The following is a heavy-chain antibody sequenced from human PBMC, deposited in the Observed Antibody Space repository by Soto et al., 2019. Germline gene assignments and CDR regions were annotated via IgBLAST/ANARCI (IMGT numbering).Heavy chain of an antibody. J-gene: IGHJ6*02. CDR2: IIPIFGTA. CDR3: ARPDGDYIRRGMDV. CDR1: GGTFSSYA. V-gene: IGHV1-69*06. Sequence: QVQLVQSGAEVQKPGSSVKVSCKASGGTFSSYAISWVRQAPGQGLEWMGGIIPIFGTANYAQKFQGRVTITADKSTSTADMELSSLRSEDTAVYYCARPDGDYIRRGMDVWGQGTTVTVSS. D-gene: IGHD4-17*01.